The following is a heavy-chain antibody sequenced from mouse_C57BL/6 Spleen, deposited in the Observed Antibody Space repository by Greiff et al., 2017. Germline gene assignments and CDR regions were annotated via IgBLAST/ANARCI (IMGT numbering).Heavy chain of an antibody. CDR3: ASFYYGNYGPFDY. CDR2: IYPGSGST. V-gene: IGHV1-55*01. D-gene: IGHD2-1*01. J-gene: IGHJ2*01. Sequence: VQLQQPGAELVKPGASVKMSCKASGYTFTSYWITWVKQRPGQGLEWIGDIYPGSGSTNYNEKFKSKATLTVDTSSSTAYMQLSSLTSEDSAVYYCASFYYGNYGPFDYWGQGTTLTVSS. CDR1: GYTFTSYW.